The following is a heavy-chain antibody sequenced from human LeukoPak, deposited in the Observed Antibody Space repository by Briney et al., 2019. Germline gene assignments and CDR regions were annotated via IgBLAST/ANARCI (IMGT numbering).Heavy chain of an antibody. V-gene: IGHV4-59*08. CDR1: GGSISSYY. D-gene: IGHD3-22*01. Sequence: SETLSLTCTVSGGSISSYYWSWIRQPPGKGLEWIGYIYDNWTTNYNPSLKSRVTMSVDTSKNQFSLKLSSVTAADTAVYYCARVTYYYDSSGYYSAFDIWGQGTMVTVSS. CDR2: IYDNWTT. J-gene: IGHJ3*02. CDR3: ARVTYYYDSSGYYSAFDI.